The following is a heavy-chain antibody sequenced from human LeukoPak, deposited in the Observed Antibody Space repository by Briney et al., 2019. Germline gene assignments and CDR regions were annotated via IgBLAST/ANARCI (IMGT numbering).Heavy chain of an antibody. J-gene: IGHJ3*02. CDR1: GFTFSSYA. CDR3: AKVDCSSTSCYSLDALDI. V-gene: IGHV3-23*01. Sequence: GGSLRLSCAASGFTFSSYAMSWVRQAPGKGLEWVSAISGSGGSTYYADSVKGRFTISRDNSKNTLYLQMNSLRAKDTAVYYCAKVDCSSTSCYSLDALDIWGQGTMVTVSS. D-gene: IGHD2-2*01. CDR2: ISGSGGST.